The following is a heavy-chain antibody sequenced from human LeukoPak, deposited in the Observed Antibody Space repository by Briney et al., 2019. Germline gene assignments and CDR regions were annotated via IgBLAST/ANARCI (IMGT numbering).Heavy chain of an antibody. V-gene: IGHV1-8*01. CDR3: ARTPRNGYIEGY. CDR1: GYTFTSYD. Sequence: GASVKVSCKASGYTFTSYDINWVRQATGQGLEWMGWMNPNSGDTGYAQNFQGRATMTRDTSINTAYMELSSLRSADTAVYYCARTPRNGYIEGYWGQGTLVTVSS. J-gene: IGHJ4*02. CDR2: MNPNSGDT. D-gene: IGHD5-24*01.